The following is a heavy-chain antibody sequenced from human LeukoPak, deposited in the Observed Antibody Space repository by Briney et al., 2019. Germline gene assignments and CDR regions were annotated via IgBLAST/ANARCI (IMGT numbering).Heavy chain of an antibody. J-gene: IGHJ4*02. CDR3: ARGGEQLVSAIDS. D-gene: IGHD6-6*01. CDR2: ISSSSSYI. V-gene: IGHV3-21*01. CDR1: GFTFSSYS. Sequence: GGSLRLSCAASGFTFSSYSMNWVRQAPGKGLEGVSSISSSSSYIYYADSVKGRFTISRDNAKNSLYLQMNSLRAEDTAVYYCARGGEQLVSAIDSWGQGTLVTVSS.